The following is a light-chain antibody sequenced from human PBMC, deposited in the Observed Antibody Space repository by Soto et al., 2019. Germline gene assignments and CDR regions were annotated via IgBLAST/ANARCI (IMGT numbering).Light chain of an antibody. CDR2: DDS. Sequence: SYELTQPPSVSVAPGQTARITCGGTNIASKSVHWYQQRPGQAPVLVLYDDSNRPSGTPERFSGSNPGSTATLTISSVEAGDEADYFCQVWDISSDQYLFGTGTKLTVL. CDR3: QVWDISSDQYL. J-gene: IGLJ1*01. V-gene: IGLV3-21*02. CDR1: NIASKS.